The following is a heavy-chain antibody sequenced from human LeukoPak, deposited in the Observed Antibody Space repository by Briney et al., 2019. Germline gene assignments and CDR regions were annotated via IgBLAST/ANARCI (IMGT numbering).Heavy chain of an antibody. CDR3: AKVSASSWLGAFDI. CDR2: ISGDGGST. V-gene: IGHV3-43*02. D-gene: IGHD6-13*01. Sequence: PGGSLRLSCAASGFTFDDYALHWVRQAPGKGLEWVSLISGDGGSTYYADPVKGRFTISRDNSKNSLYLQMNSLRTEDNALYYCAKVSASSWLGAFDIWGQGTMVTVSS. J-gene: IGHJ3*02. CDR1: GFTFDDYA.